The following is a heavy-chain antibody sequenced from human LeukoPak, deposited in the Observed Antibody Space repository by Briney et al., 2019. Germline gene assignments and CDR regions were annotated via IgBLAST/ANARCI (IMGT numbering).Heavy chain of an antibody. Sequence: GGSLRLSCAASGFTFSSYAMSWVRQAPGKGLEWVSAINGSGGSTYYADSVKGRFTISRDNSKNTLYLQMNSLRAEDTAVYYCASLYYYDSSGYYYRAWGQGTLVTVSS. CDR3: ASLYYYDSSGYYYRA. V-gene: IGHV3-23*01. D-gene: IGHD3-22*01. CDR1: GFTFSSYA. CDR2: INGSGGST. J-gene: IGHJ5*02.